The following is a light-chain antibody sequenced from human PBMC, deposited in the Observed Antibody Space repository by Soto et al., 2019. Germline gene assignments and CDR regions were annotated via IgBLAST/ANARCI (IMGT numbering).Light chain of an antibody. CDR3: QQYGSSPQT. V-gene: IGKV3-20*01. CDR2: GAS. J-gene: IGKJ2*01. CDR1: QSVSSSS. Sequence: EIVLTQSPGTLSLSPGERATLSCRASQSVSSSSLAWYQQKPGQAPRLLIYGASSRATGIPDRFSGSGSGTDFTLTISRLEAEDFAVYYCQQYGSSPQTFGQGTKLEIK.